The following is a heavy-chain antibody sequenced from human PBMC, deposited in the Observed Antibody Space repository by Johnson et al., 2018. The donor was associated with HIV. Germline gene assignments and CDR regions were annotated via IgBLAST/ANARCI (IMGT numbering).Heavy chain of an antibody. CDR3: ARSRWGSTLGALDI. Sequence: EVQLVESGGGLVQPGGSLRLSCAASGFTFTTYDMHWVRQGTGKGLEWVSGIGTGGDTHYPDSVKGRFTISRENAKNSLYLQMNSLRAGDTAVYYCARSRWGSTLGALDIWGQGTMVTVSS. D-gene: IGHD1-26*01. CDR1: GFTFTTYD. V-gene: IGHV3-13*01. CDR2: IGTGGDT. J-gene: IGHJ3*02.